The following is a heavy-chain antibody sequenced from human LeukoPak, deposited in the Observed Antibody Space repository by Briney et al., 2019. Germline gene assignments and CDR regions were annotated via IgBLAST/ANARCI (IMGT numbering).Heavy chain of an antibody. V-gene: IGHV4-31*03. J-gene: IGHJ6*02. D-gene: IGHD2-2*01. CDR3: ARDARSTFHYYYGMDV. CDR1: GGSISSGGYY. Sequence: SETLSLTCTVSGGSISSGGYYWSWIRQHPGKGLEWIGYIYYSGSTYYNPSLKSRVTISVDTSKNQLSLKLSSVTAADTAVYYCARDARSTFHYYYGMDVWGQGTTVTVSS. CDR2: IYYSGST.